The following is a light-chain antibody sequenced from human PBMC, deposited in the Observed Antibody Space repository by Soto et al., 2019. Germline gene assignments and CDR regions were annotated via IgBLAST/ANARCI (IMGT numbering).Light chain of an antibody. V-gene: IGLV3-1*01. J-gene: IGLJ2*01. CDR2: QDN. Sequence: SYELTQPPSVSVSPGQTASITCSGDKLGDKYACWYQQKPGQSPVLVIYQDNKRPSGIPERFSGSNSGNTATLTISGTQAMDEADYYCQAWDSSTVVFGGGTQKTGL. CDR3: QAWDSSTVV. CDR1: KLGDKY.